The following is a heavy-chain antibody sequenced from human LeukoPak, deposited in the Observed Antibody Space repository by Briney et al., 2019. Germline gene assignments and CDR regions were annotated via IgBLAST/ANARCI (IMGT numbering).Heavy chain of an antibody. Sequence: SETLSLTCTVSGGSISGSSYYWGWIRQPPGKGLEWIGSIYYSGSTYYNPSLKSRVTISVDTSKNQFSLKLSSVTAADTAVYYCASRYCSSTSCPFDYWGQGTLVTVSS. J-gene: IGHJ4*02. CDR1: GGSISGSSYY. CDR2: IYYSGST. CDR3: ASRYCSSTSCPFDY. V-gene: IGHV4-39*01. D-gene: IGHD2-2*01.